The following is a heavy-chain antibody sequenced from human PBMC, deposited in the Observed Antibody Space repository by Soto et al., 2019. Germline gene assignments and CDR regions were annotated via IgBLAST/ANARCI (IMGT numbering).Heavy chain of an antibody. CDR1: GYSISSSNW. CDR3: ARSRDGSPFDY. V-gene: IGHV4-28*01. D-gene: IGHD3-10*01. Sequence: QVQLQESGPGLVKPSDTLSLTCAVSGYSISSSNWWGWIRQPPGKGLEWIGYIYYSGSTYYNPSLKSRGTMSVDTSKNQFSLKLSSVPAVDTTVYYCARSRDGSPFDYWGQGTLVTVSS. J-gene: IGHJ4*02. CDR2: IYYSGST.